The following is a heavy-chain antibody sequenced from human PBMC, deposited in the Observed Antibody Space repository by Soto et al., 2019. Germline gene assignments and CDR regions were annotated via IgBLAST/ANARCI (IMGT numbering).Heavy chain of an antibody. CDR2: IDQSGTT. J-gene: IGHJ4*02. Sequence: SETLSLTCAVYGGSFSAYYWSWIRQPPGKGLEWIGEIDQSGTTYHNPSLKSRVTMSVDTSKKQFSLKLTSVSAADTAVYYCARGQSGSAWSYYFDYWGQGALVTV. CDR3: ARGQSGSAWSYYFDY. D-gene: IGHD6-19*01. CDR1: GGSFSAYY. V-gene: IGHV4-34*01.